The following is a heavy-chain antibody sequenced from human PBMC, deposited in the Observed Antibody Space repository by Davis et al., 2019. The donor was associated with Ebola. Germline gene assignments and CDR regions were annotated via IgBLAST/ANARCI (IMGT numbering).Heavy chain of an antibody. J-gene: IGHJ6*02. Sequence: GESLKISCAASGFTFSSYTMNWVRQAPGKGLEWVSSISLSSTYIYYADSVKGRFTISRDNAKNSLYLQMNSLRAEDTAVYYCASFQTVTRRNGYSYYGLDVWGQGTTVTVSS. CDR1: GFTFSSYT. CDR3: ASFQTVTRRNGYSYYGLDV. V-gene: IGHV3-21*01. D-gene: IGHD4-17*01. CDR2: ISLSSTYI.